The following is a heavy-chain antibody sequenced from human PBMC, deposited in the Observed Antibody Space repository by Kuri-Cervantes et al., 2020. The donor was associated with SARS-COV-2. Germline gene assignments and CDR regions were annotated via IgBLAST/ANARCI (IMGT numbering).Heavy chain of an antibody. CDR1: GFTFSSYA. CDR2: INSDGSST. D-gene: IGHD3-3*01. CDR3: ARDQAYYDFWSGPLKGVYYYYGMDV. V-gene: IGHV3-74*01. Sequence: GESLKISCAASGFTFSSYAMSWVRQAPGKGLVWVSRINSDGSSTSYADSVKGRFTISRDNAKNSLYLQMNSLRAEDTAVYYCARDQAYYDFWSGPLKGVYYYYGMDVWGQGTTVTVSS. J-gene: IGHJ6*02.